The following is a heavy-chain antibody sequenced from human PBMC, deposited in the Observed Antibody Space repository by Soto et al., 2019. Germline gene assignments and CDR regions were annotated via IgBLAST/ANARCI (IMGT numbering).Heavy chain of an antibody. Sequence: SVKVSCKASGGTFSSYAISWVRQAPGQGLEWMGGIIPIFGTANYAQKFQGRVTITAGESTSTAYMELSSLRSEDTAVYYCARDGYYDSSGSFDYWGQGTLVTVSS. CDR2: IIPIFGTA. CDR1: GGTFSSYA. J-gene: IGHJ4*02. CDR3: ARDGYYDSSGSFDY. V-gene: IGHV1-69*13. D-gene: IGHD3-22*01.